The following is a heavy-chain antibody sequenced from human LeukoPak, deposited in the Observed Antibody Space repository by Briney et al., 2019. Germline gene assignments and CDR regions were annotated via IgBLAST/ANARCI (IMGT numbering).Heavy chain of an antibody. CDR1: GFTFSDYG. J-gene: IGHJ6*04. Sequence: GGSLGLSCEASGFTFSDYGMHWVRQAPGKGLDWVANIWYDGSVKYYADSVKGRVTISRDNSKNTVSLQMDSLRVEDTAVYYCARRARLYFYMDVWGKGTTVTVSS. CDR2: IWYDGSVK. V-gene: IGHV3-33*01. D-gene: IGHD3-9*01. CDR3: ARRARLYFYMDV.